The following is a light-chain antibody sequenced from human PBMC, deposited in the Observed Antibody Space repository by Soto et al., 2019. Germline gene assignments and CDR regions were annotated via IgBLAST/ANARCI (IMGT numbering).Light chain of an antibody. CDR1: QSVSSSY. CDR2: GAS. Sequence: EIVLTQSPGTLSLSPGERATLSCRASQSVSSSYLAWYQQKPGQAPRVLVYGASRRATGIPDRFSGSGSGRDFTLTISRLEPEDFAVYFCQQYGSSPITFGQGTRLEIK. CDR3: QQYGSSPIT. J-gene: IGKJ5*01. V-gene: IGKV3-20*01.